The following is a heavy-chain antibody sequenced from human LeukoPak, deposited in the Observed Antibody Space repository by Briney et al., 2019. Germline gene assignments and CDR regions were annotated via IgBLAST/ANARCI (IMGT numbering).Heavy chain of an antibody. CDR3: ALAIHYSNYVWFDP. V-gene: IGHV5-51*01. CDR1: GYSFTSYW. CDR2: IYPGDSDT. J-gene: IGHJ5*02. D-gene: IGHD4-11*01. Sequence: GESLKISCKGSGYSFTSYWIGWVRQMSGKGLEWMGIIYPGDSDTRYSPSFQGQVTISADRSISTAYLQWGSLKASDTAMYYCALAIHYSNYVWFDPWGQGTLVTVSS.